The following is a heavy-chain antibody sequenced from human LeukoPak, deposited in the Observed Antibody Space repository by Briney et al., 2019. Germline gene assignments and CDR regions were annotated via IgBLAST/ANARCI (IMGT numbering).Heavy chain of an antibody. J-gene: IGHJ4*02. CDR1: GFTVSSNY. V-gene: IGHV3-53*01. CDR3: ARGESGGSWYYFDY. CDR2: IYSGGST. Sequence: GGSLRLSCAASGFTVSSNYMSWVRQAPGKGLEWVSVIYSGGSTYYADSVKGRFTISRDNSKNTLYLQMNSLRAEDTAVYYCARGESGGSWYYFDYWGQGTLVTVSS. D-gene: IGHD6-13*01.